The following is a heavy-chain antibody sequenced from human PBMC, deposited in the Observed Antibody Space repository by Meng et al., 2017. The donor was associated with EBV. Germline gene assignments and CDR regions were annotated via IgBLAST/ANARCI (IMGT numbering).Heavy chain of an antibody. J-gene: IGHJ4*02. V-gene: IGHV7-4-1*02. Sequence: QVQVVHSGSKFKSAGASVKDSSETSCSSVTMYAMNWVRQDPGQGLEWMGWINTNTGNPPYAQGLTGLFVFSLDTSVSTAYLQLSTLKAEDNAVYYCARAPSTSPQGDYWGQGTLVTVSS. D-gene: IGHD3-3*02. CDR3: ARAPSTSPQGDY. CDR2: INTNTGNP. CDR1: CSSVTMYA.